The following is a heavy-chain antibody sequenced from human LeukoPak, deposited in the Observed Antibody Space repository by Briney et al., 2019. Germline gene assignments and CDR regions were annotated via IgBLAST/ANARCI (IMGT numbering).Heavy chain of an antibody. D-gene: IGHD3-16*01. J-gene: IGHJ5*02. CDR2: ISTDGSST. CDR1: GFTFSSYW. CDR3: ARTRTLPIAGGFDT. V-gene: IGHV3-74*01. Sequence: GGSLRLSCAASGFTFSSYWMHWVRQGPGKGLVWVSRISTDGSSTDYADSVKGRFTISRENAKNTLYLQMNTLRAEDTAVYYCARTRTLPIAGGFDTWGQGSLVTVSS.